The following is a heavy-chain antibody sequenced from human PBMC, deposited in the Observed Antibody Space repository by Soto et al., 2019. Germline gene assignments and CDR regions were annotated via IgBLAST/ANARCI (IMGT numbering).Heavy chain of an antibody. CDR2: ISHDGSYK. CDR1: GFSFTTYV. D-gene: IGHD1-26*01. V-gene: IGHV3-30*18. J-gene: IGHJ3*02. Sequence: GGSLRLSCAASGFSFTTYVMHWVRQAPGKGPEWVAVISHDGSYKYYGDAVKGRFTISRDTSKNAVYLEMNSLRPEDTAVYYCAKGLLAIVGTTLPRDAFNIWGQGTMVTVSS. CDR3: AKGLLAIVGTTLPRDAFNI.